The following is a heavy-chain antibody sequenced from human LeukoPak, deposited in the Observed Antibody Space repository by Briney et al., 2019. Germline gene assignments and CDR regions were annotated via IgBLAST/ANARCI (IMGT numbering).Heavy chain of an antibody. V-gene: IGHV4-59*01. Sequence: SETLSLTCIVSGGSISRYYWSWFRQPPGMGLQWIGYIYYSGRTIYNHSLKSRVTISVDTSKNQFSLHLSSVTAADTAVYYCARDLLDYNNMGCFDPWGQGTLVTVSS. CDR2: IYYSGRT. J-gene: IGHJ5*02. CDR1: GGSISRYY. D-gene: IGHD4-11*01. CDR3: ARDLLDYNNMGCFDP.